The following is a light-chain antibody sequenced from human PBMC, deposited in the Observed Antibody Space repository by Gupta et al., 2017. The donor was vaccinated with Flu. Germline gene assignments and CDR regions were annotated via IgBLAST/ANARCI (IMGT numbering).Light chain of an antibody. CDR2: AAS. CDR1: QSISSY. V-gene: IGKV1-39*01. Sequence: SSLSASVGDRVTITCRASQSISSYLNWYQQKPGKAPKLLIYAASSLQSGVPSRFSGSGSGTDFTLTISSLQPEDFATYYCQQSYSTPPGTFGQGTKLEIK. CDR3: QQSYSTPPGT. J-gene: IGKJ2*02.